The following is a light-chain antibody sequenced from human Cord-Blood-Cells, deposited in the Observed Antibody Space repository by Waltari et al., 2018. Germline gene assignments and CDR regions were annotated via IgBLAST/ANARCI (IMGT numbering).Light chain of an antibody. CDR1: SLRSYY. J-gene: IGLJ3*02. Sequence: SSGLTPEPAVSVALGQTVRITCQGDSLRSYYASRYKQKPGQAPVLVIYGKNNRPSGIPDRFSGSSSGNTASLTITGAQAEDEADYYCNSRDSSGNHWVFGGGTKLTVL. V-gene: IGLV3-19*01. CDR3: NSRDSSGNHWV. CDR2: GKN.